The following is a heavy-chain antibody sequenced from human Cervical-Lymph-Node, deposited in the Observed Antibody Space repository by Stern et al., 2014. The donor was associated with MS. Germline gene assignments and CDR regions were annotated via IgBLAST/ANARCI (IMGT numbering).Heavy chain of an antibody. V-gene: IGHV3-11*01. Sequence: QVQLVESGGGLVKPGRSLRLSCAASGFTFSDYYMSWIRQAPGKGLEWVSYISGSGTTTYYADSVKGRFTISKDNARNSPYLQMNSLRADDTAVYYCARALIAAGGALHYWGQGTLVTVSS. J-gene: IGHJ4*02. CDR1: GFTFSDYY. CDR2: ISGSGTTT. CDR3: ARALIAAGGALHY. D-gene: IGHD6-13*01.